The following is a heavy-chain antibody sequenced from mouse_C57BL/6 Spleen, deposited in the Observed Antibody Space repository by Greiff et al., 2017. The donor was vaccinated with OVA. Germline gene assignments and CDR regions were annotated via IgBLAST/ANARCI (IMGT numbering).Heavy chain of an antibody. CDR1: GYAFSSYW. CDR3: ARNLYPRNYFDY. Sequence: VQLQQSGAELVKPGASVKISCKASGYAFSSYWMNWVKQRPGKGLEWIGQIYPGDGDTNYNGKFKGKATLTADKSSSTAYMQLSSLTSEDSAVYFCARNLYPRNYFDYWGQGTTLTVSS. V-gene: IGHV1-80*01. CDR2: IYPGDGDT. J-gene: IGHJ2*01.